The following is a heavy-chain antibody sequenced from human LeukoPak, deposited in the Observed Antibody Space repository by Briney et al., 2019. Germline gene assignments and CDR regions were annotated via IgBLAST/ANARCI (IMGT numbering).Heavy chain of an antibody. CDR3: ARETVAANHFDY. J-gene: IGHJ4*02. V-gene: IGHV4-34*01. Sequence: SETLSLTCAIYGGSFSGYYWNWIRQPPGKGLEWIGEINHSGSTNYNPSLKGRVTISVDTSKNQFSLKLSSVTAADTAVYYCARETVAANHFDYWGQGTLVTVSS. D-gene: IGHD2-15*01. CDR1: GGSFSGYY. CDR2: INHSGST.